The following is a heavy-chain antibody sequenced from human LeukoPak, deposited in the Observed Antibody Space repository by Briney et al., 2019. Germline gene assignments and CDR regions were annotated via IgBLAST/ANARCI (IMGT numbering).Heavy chain of an antibody. J-gene: IGHJ4*02. CDR3: ARVWGYSYGYLDY. V-gene: IGHV4-30-4*08. Sequence: SQTLSLTCTVSGGSISSGDYYWSWIRQPPGKGLEWIGYIYYSGSTNYNPSLKSRVTISVDTSKNQFSLKLSSVTAADTAVYYCARVWGYSYGYLDYWGQGTLVTVSS. CDR1: GGSISSGDYY. CDR2: IYYSGST. D-gene: IGHD5-18*01.